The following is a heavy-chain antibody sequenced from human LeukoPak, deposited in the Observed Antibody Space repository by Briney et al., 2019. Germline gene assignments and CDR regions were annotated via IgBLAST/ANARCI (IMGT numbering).Heavy chain of an antibody. CDR1: GYTFTSYY. CDR3: ARSVGANPSFDY. D-gene: IGHD1-26*01. Sequence: ASVTDSCKASGYTFTSYYMHWVRQAPGQGLEWMGIINPSGGSTSYAQKFQGRVTMTRDTSTSTVYMELSSLRSEDTAVYYCARSVGANPSFDYWGQGTLVTVSS. J-gene: IGHJ4*02. CDR2: INPSGGST. V-gene: IGHV1-46*01.